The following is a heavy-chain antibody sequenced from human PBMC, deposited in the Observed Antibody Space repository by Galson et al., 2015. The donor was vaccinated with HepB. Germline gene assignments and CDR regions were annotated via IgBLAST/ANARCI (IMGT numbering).Heavy chain of an antibody. CDR2: IXSXTIYT. CDR1: GFSFSDYY. CDR3: ARVADADYGAHSHFDS. D-gene: IGHD4-17*01. V-gene: IGHV3-11*06. J-gene: IGHJ4*02. Sequence: SLRLSCAASGFSFSDYYMSWIRQAPGKGLEWLSYIXSXTIYTNYADSVKGRFTVSRDNVKNSISLQMNRLSVEDTAIYYCARVADADYGAHSHFDSWGQGTLVTVSS.